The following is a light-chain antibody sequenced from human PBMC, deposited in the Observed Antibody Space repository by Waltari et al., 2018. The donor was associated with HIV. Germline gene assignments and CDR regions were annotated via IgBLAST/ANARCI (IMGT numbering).Light chain of an antibody. V-gene: IGKV4-1*01. CDR3: QQYFRIPPT. Sequence: DIVMTQSPDSLPVSLGERATINCTSSQSILYSSDNRNYLAWYQQKARQPPKLLISGASTRESGVPDRFSASGSGTDFTLTITRLQAEDVAFYHCQQYFRIPPTFGGGTKVEIK. J-gene: IGKJ4*01. CDR1: QSILYSSDNRNY. CDR2: GAS.